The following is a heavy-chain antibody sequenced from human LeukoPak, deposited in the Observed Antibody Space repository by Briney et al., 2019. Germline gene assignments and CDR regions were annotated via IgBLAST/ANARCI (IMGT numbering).Heavy chain of an antibody. D-gene: IGHD2-15*01. CDR1: GYTFTGYY. J-gene: IGHJ4*02. CDR2: INPNSGGT. V-gene: IGHV1-2*02. CDR3: VRGPLGVLVAATADY. Sequence: ASVKVSCKASGYTFTGYYMHWVRQAPGQGLEWVGWINPNSGGTNSAQKFQGRVTMTRDTSISTAYMELSRLISDDTAVYYCVRGPLGVLVAATADYWGQGTLVTVSS.